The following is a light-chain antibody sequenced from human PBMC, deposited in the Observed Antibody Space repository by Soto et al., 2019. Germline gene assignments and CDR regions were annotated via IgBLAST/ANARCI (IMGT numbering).Light chain of an antibody. CDR2: DVT. V-gene: IGLV2-14*01. CDR1: SSDVGDNNY. Sequence: QSVLPQPASVSGSPGQSITISCTGTSSDVGDNNYVSWYQQHPGKAPKLMIYDVTHRPSGISNRFSGSKSGNTASLTISGLQAEDEADYYCSSYTSSSTLYVFGTGTKVTVL. J-gene: IGLJ1*01. CDR3: SSYTSSSTLYV.